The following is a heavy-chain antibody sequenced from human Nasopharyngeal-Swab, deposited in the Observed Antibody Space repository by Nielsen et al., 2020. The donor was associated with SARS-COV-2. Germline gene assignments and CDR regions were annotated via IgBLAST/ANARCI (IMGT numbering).Heavy chain of an antibody. Sequence: SVKVSCKASGFTFTSSALQWVRQARGQRLEWIGWIVVPNGNTNYAQNFQERVTINRDTSTSTAYMELRSLRSEDTAVYYCAALNSGRFRYWGQGTLVSVSS. CDR3: AALNSGRFRY. D-gene: IGHD1-26*01. CDR1: GFTFTSSA. V-gene: IGHV1-58*01. J-gene: IGHJ4*02. CDR2: IVVPNGNT.